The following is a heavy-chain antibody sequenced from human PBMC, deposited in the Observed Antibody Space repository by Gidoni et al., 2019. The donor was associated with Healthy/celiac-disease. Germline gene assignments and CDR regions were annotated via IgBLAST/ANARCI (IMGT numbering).Heavy chain of an antibody. CDR3: ASVRSGWDYDY. D-gene: IGHD1-26*01. CDR2: IYYSGST. CDR1: GGSISSSSYY. Sequence: QLQLQEPGPGLVKPSDTLSLTCTVSGGSISSSSYYWGWIRQPPGKGLEWIGSIYYSGSTYYNPSLKSRVTISVDTSKNQFSLKLSSVTAADTAVHYCASVRSGWDYDYWGQGTLVTVSS. J-gene: IGHJ4*02. V-gene: IGHV4-39*01.